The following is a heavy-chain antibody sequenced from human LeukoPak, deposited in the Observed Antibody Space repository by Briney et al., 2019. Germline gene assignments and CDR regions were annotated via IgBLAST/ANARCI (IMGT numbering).Heavy chain of an antibody. CDR3: ARVYCSGGSCYPTYYYYYMDV. D-gene: IGHD2-15*01. CDR1: GFTVSSNY. Sequence: GGSLRLSCAASGFTVSSNYMSWVRQAPGKGLEWVSVIYSGGSTYYADSVKGRFTISRDNSKNTLYLQMNSLRAEDTAVYYCARVYCSGGSCYPTYYYYYMDVWGKGTTVTISS. J-gene: IGHJ6*03. V-gene: IGHV3-53*01. CDR2: IYSGGST.